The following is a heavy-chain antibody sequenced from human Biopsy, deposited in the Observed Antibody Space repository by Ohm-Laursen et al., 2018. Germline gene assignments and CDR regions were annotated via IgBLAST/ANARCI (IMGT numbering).Heavy chain of an antibody. J-gene: IGHJ5*01. V-gene: IGHV3-33*06. Sequence: SLRLSCTASGFIFNYGMHWVRQTPGKGLEWVAVIWYDGSNGNYADSVKGRFTISRDNSKNTLYLQMNSLRAEDTAIYYCAKADVFGTLRGANWFDSWGQGTLVTVSS. CDR2: IWYDGSNG. CDR1: GFIFNYG. D-gene: IGHD3-10*01. CDR3: AKADVFGTLRGANWFDS.